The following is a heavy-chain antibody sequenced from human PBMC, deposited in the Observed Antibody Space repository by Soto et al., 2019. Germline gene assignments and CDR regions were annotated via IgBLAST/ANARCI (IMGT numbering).Heavy chain of an antibody. CDR2: ISTYSGNT. J-gene: IGHJ4*02. Sequence: QVQLVQSGAEVKKPGASVKVSCKASGYTFSNYGISWVRQAPGQGLEWLGWISTYSGNTNYAQILQGRVTMTTDTSASTAHMELRSLRSDDTAVYYCAREHTARYFDYWGQGTLVTVSS. V-gene: IGHV1-18*01. CDR3: AREHTARYFDY. D-gene: IGHD2-21*02. CDR1: GYTFSNYG.